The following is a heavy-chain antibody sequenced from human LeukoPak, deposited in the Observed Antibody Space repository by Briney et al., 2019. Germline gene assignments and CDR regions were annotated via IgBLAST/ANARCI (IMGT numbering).Heavy chain of an antibody. Sequence: GESLKISCKCSGYSFIDHWIGWVRQTPEKGLEWMGIVYPVDSDTRYGPSFQGQVTISADTSINTAYLQWSSLKASDSAIYYCTRLGYYYESSGYSDYWGQGTLVTVSS. V-gene: IGHV5-51*01. J-gene: IGHJ4*02. CDR1: GYSFIDHW. CDR2: VYPVDSDT. D-gene: IGHD3-22*01. CDR3: TRLGYYYESSGYSDY.